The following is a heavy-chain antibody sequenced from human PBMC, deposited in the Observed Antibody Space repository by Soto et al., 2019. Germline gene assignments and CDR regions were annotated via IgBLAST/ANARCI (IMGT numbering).Heavy chain of an antibody. D-gene: IGHD5-18*01. J-gene: IGHJ4*02. CDR3: AKDGIQLWPRYDFDF. V-gene: IGHV1-46*01. Sequence: HVQLVQSEAEVKKPGASVQVSCKASGYSFTNYSMHWVRQVPGQGPEWMGKINPTSGSTSYAQKFKDKVTMTRDMSSNTLYIQLGSLTSEDTAVYYCAKDGIQLWPRYDFDFWGQGTLVIVSS. CDR1: GYSFTNYS. CDR2: INPTSGST.